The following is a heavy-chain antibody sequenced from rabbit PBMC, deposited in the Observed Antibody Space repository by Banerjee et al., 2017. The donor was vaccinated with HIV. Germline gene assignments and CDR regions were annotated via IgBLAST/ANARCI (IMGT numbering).Heavy chain of an antibody. D-gene: IGHD1-1*01. CDR2: IDTGRGST. Sequence: QSLEESGGDLVKPEGSLTLTCTASGLDFSSGYDMCWVRQAPGKGLEWIGCIDTGRGSTYYASWAKGRFPISKTSSTTVTLQMTSLTAADTATYFCARNVGNYWWTRLLFWGPGTLVTVS. CDR1: GLDFSSGYD. CDR3: ARNVGNYWWTRLLF. V-gene: IGHV1S40*01. J-gene: IGHJ4*02.